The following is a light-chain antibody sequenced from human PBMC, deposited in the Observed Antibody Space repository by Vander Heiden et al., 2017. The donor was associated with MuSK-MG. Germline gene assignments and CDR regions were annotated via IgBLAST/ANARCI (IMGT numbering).Light chain of an antibody. CDR1: QSVSNY. V-gene: IGKV3-11*01. J-gene: IGKJ2*03. Sequence: EIVLTQSPATLSLSPGERATLSCRASQSVSNYLAWYQHQPGQAPRLLIYDATNRATGIPARFSGSGSGTDFTLTISSLEPEDFAVYYCQQRNNWPPGGCFGPETKMEIK. CDR2: DAT. CDR3: QQRNNWPPGGC.